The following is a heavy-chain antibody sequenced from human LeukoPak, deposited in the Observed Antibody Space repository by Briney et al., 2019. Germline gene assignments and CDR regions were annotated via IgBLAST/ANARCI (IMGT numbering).Heavy chain of an antibody. CDR1: GFTFSSYA. J-gene: IGHJ4*02. CDR3: ARSPGGSGYSPSDY. D-gene: IGHD3-3*01. V-gene: IGHV3-30-3*01. Sequence: PGGSLRLSCAASGFTFSSYAMHWVRQAPGKGLDWVAVISSDGNNKYYAASVKGRFTVSRDNSQNTLYLQMNSLRPDDTAVYHCARSPGGSGYSPSDYWGQGTLVTVSS. CDR2: ISSDGNNK.